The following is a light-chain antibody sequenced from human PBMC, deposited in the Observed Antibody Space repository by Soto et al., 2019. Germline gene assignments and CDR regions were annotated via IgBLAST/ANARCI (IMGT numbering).Light chain of an antibody. CDR1: QSVSSSY. J-gene: IGKJ1*01. CDR2: GAS. V-gene: IGKV3-20*01. CDR3: QQYGGSPWT. Sequence: EIVLTQSPGTLSLSPGERATLSFSASQSVSSSYLAWYQQKPGQAPRLLIYGASSRATGIPDRFSGSGSGTDFTLTISRLEPEDCAVYYCQQYGGSPWTFGQGTKVDIK.